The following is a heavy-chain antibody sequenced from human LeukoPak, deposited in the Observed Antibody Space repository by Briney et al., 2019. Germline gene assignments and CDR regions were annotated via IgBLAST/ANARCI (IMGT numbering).Heavy chain of an antibody. D-gene: IGHD6-13*01. V-gene: IGHV4-59*08. J-gene: IGHJ3*02. CDR1: GGSISSYY. CDR3: ARHSAHSSTNDAFDM. CDR2: IYYSGST. Sequence: KPSETLSLTCTVSGGSISSYYWSWIRQPPGKGLEWIGYIYYSGSTNYNPSLKSRVTISVDTSKNQFSLKLTSVTAADTAVYYCARHSAHSSTNDAFDMWGQGTLVIVSS.